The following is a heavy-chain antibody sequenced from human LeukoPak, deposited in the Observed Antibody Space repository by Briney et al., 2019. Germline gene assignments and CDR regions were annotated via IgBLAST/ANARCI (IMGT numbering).Heavy chain of an antibody. CDR1: GFTLSGHS. V-gene: IGHV3-21*01. J-gene: IGHJ3*02. CDR2: ISSSSSYI. D-gene: IGHD4-23*01. CDR3: ASEGYGGNSDAFDS. Sequence: GGSLRLSCVVSGFTLSGHSINWVRQAPGKGLEWVSSISSSSSYIYYTDSVKGRFTISRDNAKNSLFLQMNSLSAEDTAVYYCASEGYGGNSDAFDSWGQGTMVTVSS.